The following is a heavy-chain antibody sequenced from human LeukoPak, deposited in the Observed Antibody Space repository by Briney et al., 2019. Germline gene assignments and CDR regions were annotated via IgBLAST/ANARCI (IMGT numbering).Heavy chain of an antibody. Sequence: ASVQVSCKASGYTFTGHYMHWVRQAPGQELEWMGWINPNSGGTNYAQKFQGRVTMTRDTSISTAYMELSRLRSDDTAVYYCASPNIVVVPAAIRDFSDYYGMDVWGQGATVTVSS. CDR3: ASPNIVVVPAAIRDFSDYYGMDV. CDR2: INPNSGGT. J-gene: IGHJ6*02. V-gene: IGHV1-2*02. D-gene: IGHD2-2*01. CDR1: GYTFTGHY.